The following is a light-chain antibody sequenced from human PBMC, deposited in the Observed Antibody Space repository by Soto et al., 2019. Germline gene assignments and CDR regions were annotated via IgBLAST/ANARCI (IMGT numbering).Light chain of an antibody. Sequence: DIQMTQSPSTLSASVGDRVTITCRASQSISSWLAWYQQKPGKAPKLLIYKASNLESGVPSRFSGSGSGTDFTLTISSLQPDDFASYYCQQYNTYQFTFGPGTKVDIK. CDR3: QQYNTYQFT. CDR2: KAS. J-gene: IGKJ3*01. CDR1: QSISSW. V-gene: IGKV1-5*03.